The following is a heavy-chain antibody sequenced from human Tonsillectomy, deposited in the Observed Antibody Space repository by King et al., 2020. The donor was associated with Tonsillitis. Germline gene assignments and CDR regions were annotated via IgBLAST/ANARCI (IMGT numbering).Heavy chain of an antibody. Sequence: VQLVESGGGVVQPGRSLRLSCAASGFTFSDYGMHWVRQAPGKGLEWVAVISFHGSNKYYADSVKGRFTISRDNSRNTLYLKMNSLRAEDTAVYYCAKDSSGYRGFDNWGQGTLVTVSS. D-gene: IGHD3-22*01. V-gene: IGHV3-30*18. CDR3: AKDSSGYRGFDN. J-gene: IGHJ4*02. CDR2: ISFHGSNK. CDR1: GFTFSDYG.